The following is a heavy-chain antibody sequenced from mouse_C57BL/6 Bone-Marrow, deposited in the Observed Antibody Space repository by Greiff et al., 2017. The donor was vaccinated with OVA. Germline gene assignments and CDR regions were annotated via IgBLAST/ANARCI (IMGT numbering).Heavy chain of an antibody. CDR3: ASRFSYGSSYDYFDY. D-gene: IGHD1-1*01. Sequence: QVQLQQSGAELVKPGASVKLSCKASGYTFTSYWMHWVKQRPGRGLEWIGRIDPNSGGTKYNEKFKSKATLTVDKPSSTAYMQLSSLTSEDSAVYYCASRFSYGSSYDYFDYWGQGTTLTVSS. V-gene: IGHV1-72*01. J-gene: IGHJ2*01. CDR1: GYTFTSYW. CDR2: IDPNSGGT.